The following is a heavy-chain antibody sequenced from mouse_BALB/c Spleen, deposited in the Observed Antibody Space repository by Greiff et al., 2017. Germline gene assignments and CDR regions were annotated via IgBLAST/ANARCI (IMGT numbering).Heavy chain of an antibody. CDR3: ERPRDGYYAMDY. J-gene: IGHJ4*01. CDR2: INPDSSTI. V-gene: IGHV4-1*02. D-gene: IGHD2-3*01. Sequence: EVKLQESGGGLVQPGGSLKLSCAASGFDFSRYWMSWVRQAPGKGLEWIGEINPDSSTINYTPSLKDKFIISRDNAKNTLYLQMSKVRSEDTALYYCERPRDGYYAMDYWGQGTSVTVSS. CDR1: GFDFSRYW.